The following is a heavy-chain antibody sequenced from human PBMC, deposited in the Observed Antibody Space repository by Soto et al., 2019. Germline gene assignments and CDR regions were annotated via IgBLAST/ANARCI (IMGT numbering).Heavy chain of an antibody. Sequence: EVQLVESGGGLVQPGRSLRLSCAASGFTFDDYAMHWVRQAPGKGLEWVSGISWNSGSIGYADSVKGRFTISRDNAKNSLYLQMNSLRAEDTALYYCAKDLDPVGATAIIDYWGQGTLVTVSS. CDR2: ISWNSGSI. CDR1: GFTFDDYA. CDR3: AKDLDPVGATAIIDY. J-gene: IGHJ4*02. D-gene: IGHD1-26*01. V-gene: IGHV3-9*01.